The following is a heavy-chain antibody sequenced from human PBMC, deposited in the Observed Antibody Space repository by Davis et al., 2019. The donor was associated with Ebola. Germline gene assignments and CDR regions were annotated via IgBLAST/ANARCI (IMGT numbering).Heavy chain of an antibody. J-gene: IGHJ6*02. Sequence: LKISCAASGFTFSSYAMSWVRQAPGKGLEWVSAISGSGGSTYYADSVKGRFTISRDNSKNTLYLQMNSLRAEDTAVYYCAKDHAPVLLWFGESLGVWGQGTTVTVSS. D-gene: IGHD3-10*01. CDR1: GFTFSSYA. CDR2: ISGSGGST. V-gene: IGHV3-23*01. CDR3: AKDHAPVLLWFGESLGV.